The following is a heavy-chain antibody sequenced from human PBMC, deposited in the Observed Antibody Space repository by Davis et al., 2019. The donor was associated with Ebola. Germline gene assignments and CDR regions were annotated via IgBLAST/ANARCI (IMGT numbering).Heavy chain of an antibody. Sequence: GGSLRLSCAASGFTFSSYWMSWVRQAPGKGLEWVSSISSSSSYIYYADSVKGRFTISRDNAKNTLYLQMNSLRAEDTAVYYCARGGYSTFDYWGQGTLVTVSS. J-gene: IGHJ4*02. CDR3: ARGGYSTFDY. CDR2: ISSSSSYI. CDR1: GFTFSSYW. V-gene: IGHV3-21*01. D-gene: IGHD6-13*01.